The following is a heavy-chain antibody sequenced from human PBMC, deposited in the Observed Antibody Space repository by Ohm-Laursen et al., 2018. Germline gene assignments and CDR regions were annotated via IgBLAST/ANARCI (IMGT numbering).Heavy chain of an antibody. CDR1: GGTFISYA. D-gene: IGHD3-22*01. J-gene: IGHJ5*02. CDR3: VRVGFPMIVGKGWFDP. CDR2: IIPIFGTA. V-gene: IGHV1-69*01. Sequence: SSVKVSCKASGGTFISYAISWVRQAPGQGLEWMGGIIPIFGTANYAQKFQGRVTITADESTSTAYMELSSLRSEDTAVYYCVRVGFPMIVGKGWFDPWGQGTLVTVSS.